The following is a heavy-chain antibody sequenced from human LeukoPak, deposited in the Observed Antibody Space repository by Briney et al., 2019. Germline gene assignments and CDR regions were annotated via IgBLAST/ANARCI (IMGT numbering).Heavy chain of an antibody. CDR2: IYYTESP. CDR1: GASITSNF. V-gene: IGHV4-59*01. CDR3: ALGAAFDI. J-gene: IGHJ3*02. Sequence: PSETLSLTCTVSGASITSNFWSWVRQPPGKGLEWIGYIYYTESPNYNPSLKSRLTISVDTSKNQFSLRLTSVTPADTAVYYCALGAAFDIWGQGTMVTVSS.